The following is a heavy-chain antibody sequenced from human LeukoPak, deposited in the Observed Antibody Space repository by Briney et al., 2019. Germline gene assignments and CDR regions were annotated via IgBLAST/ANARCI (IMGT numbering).Heavy chain of an antibody. V-gene: IGHV4-30-2*01. CDR2: IYHSGST. Sequence: SETLSLTCTVSGGSISSGGYYWSWIRQPPGKGLEWIGYIYHSGSTYYNPSLKSRVTISVDRSKNQFSLKLSSVTAADTAVYYCARGSDTRGYYYPNYWGQGTLVTVSS. CDR3: ARGSDTRGYYYPNY. J-gene: IGHJ4*02. CDR1: GGSISSGGYY. D-gene: IGHD3-22*01.